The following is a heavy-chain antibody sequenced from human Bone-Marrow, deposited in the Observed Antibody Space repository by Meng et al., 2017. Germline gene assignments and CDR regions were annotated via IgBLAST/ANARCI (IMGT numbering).Heavy chain of an antibody. CDR3: ARDLKPYCSGGSCYAGDY. V-gene: IGHV3-30*04. Sequence: GGSLRLSCAASGFTFSSYAMHWVRQAPGKGLEWVAVISYDGSNKYYADSVKGRFTISRDNAKNSLYLQMNSLRAEDTAVYYCARDLKPYCSGGSCYAGDYWGQGTLVTVSS. D-gene: IGHD2-15*01. CDR1: GFTFSSYA. J-gene: IGHJ4*02. CDR2: ISYDGSNK.